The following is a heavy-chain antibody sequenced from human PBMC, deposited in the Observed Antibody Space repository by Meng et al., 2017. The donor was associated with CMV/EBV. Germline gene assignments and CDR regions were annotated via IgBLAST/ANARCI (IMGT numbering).Heavy chain of an antibody. CDR2: ISSSGSTI. Sequence: GESLKISCAASGFTFSSYEMNWVRQAPGKGLEWVSYISSSGSTIYYADSVKGRFTISRDNAKNSLYLQMNSLRAEDTAVYYCARDGVVVVPAASISLDYWGQGTLVTVS. V-gene: IGHV3-48*03. CDR1: GFTFSSYE. J-gene: IGHJ4*02. D-gene: IGHD2-2*01. CDR3: ARDGVVVVPAASISLDY.